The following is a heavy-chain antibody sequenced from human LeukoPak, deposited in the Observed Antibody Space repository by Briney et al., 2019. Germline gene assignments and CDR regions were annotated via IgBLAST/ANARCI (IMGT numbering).Heavy chain of an antibody. CDR1: GGSISSYY. CDR2: IYYSGST. D-gene: IGHD6-6*01. J-gene: IGHJ4*02. CDR3: ARASWEGSSLYYFDY. V-gene: IGHV4-59*01. Sequence: SETLSLTCTVSGGSISSYYWSWIRQPPGKGLEWIGYIYYSGSTNYNPSLKSRVTISVDTSKNQFSLKLSSVTAADTAVYYCARASWEGSSLYYFDYWGQGTLVTVSS.